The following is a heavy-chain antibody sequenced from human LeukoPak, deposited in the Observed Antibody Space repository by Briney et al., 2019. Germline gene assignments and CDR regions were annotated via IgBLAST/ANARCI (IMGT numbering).Heavy chain of an antibody. CDR1: GYTFTSYD. CDR2: MNPNSGNT. V-gene: IGHV1-8*01. D-gene: IGHD1-26*01. J-gene: IGHJ4*01. Sequence: ASVKVSFKASGYTFTSYDINWVRQATGQGLEWMGCMNPNSGNTGYAQKFQGRVTMTRNTSISTAYMELSSLRSEDTAVYYCAAHSRSYYFDYWGQGTLVTVSS. CDR3: AAHSRSYYFDY.